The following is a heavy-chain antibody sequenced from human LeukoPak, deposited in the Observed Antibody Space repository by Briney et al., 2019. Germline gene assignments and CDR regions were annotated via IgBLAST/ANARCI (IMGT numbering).Heavy chain of an antibody. CDR3: ARVLPYYYYGMDV. J-gene: IGHJ6*02. V-gene: IGHV4-59*01. CDR2: IYYSGST. Sequence: SETLSLTCTVSGGSISSYYWSWIRQPPGKGLEWIGYIYYSGSTNYNPSLKSRVTISVDTSKNQFSLKLSSVTAADTAVYYCARVLPYYYYGMDVWGQGTLVTVS. CDR1: GGSISSYY. D-gene: IGHD3-3*01.